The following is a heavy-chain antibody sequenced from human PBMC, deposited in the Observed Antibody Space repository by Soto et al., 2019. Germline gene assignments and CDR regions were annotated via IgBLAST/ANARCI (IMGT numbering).Heavy chain of an antibody. Sequence: SETLSLTCTVSGGSISSYYWSWIRQPPGKGLEWIGYMGYSGYTSYNPSLRSRVTISLDTSKNQFSLKLRSVTAADTAVYYCARHLTYCSAGSCYSDFPYYGMDVWGQGTTVTVSS. CDR3: ARHLTYCSAGSCYSDFPYYGMDV. V-gene: IGHV4-59*08. J-gene: IGHJ6*02. CDR1: GGSISSYY. CDR2: MGYSGYT. D-gene: IGHD2-15*01.